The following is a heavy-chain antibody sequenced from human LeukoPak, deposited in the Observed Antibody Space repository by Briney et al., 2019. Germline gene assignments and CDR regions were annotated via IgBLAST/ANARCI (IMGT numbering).Heavy chain of an antibody. CDR1: AGSISSSSYY. J-gene: IGHJ4*02. D-gene: IGHD5-18*01. V-gene: IGHV4-39*01. Sequence: SETLSLTCTVPAGSISSSSYYWGWIRQPPGKGLEWIGSIYYSGSTYYNPSLKSRLTISVDTSKNQFSLKLSSVTAADTAVYYCARHRLYGYPFDYWGQGTLVTVSS. CDR2: IYYSGST. CDR3: ARHRLYGYPFDY.